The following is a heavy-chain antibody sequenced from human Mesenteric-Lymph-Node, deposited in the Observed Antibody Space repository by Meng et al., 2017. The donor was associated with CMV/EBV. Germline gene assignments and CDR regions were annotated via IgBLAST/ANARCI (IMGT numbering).Heavy chain of an antibody. Sequence: FSMLGTSWMRQVPGQGLEWMGWVSNYNGKTHSAQKIQDRVTMITETTTNTAYMELRSMRTDDTAVYYCARGGGAYYFATGGRDWHFDLWGQGTLVTVSS. J-gene: IGHJ4*02. D-gene: IGHD2/OR15-2a*01. V-gene: IGHV1-18*01. CDR1: FSMLG. CDR3: ARGGGAYYFATGGRDWHFDL. CDR2: VSNYNGKT.